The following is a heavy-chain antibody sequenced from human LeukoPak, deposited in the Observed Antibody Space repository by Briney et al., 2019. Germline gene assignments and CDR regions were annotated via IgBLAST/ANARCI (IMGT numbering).Heavy chain of an antibody. CDR1: GGSISSSPYY. Sequence: SETLSLTCIFSGGSISSSPYYWAWIRQPPGKGLEWIESSHYSGTTFYNPSFKSQVTISVDTPKNQFSLRLSSVTATDTAVFYCARLNMGAPIDYWGQGTLVTVSS. CDR2: SHYSGTT. D-gene: IGHD1-26*01. CDR3: ARLNMGAPIDY. V-gene: IGHV4-39*01. J-gene: IGHJ4*02.